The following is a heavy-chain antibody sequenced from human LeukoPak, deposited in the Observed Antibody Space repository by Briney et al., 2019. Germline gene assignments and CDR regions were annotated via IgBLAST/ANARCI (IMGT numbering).Heavy chain of an antibody. CDR1: GFTFSSYG. V-gene: IGHV3-30*02. J-gene: IGHJ4*02. CDR2: IWYDGSNK. D-gene: IGHD3-10*01. Sequence: GGSLRLSCAASGFTFSSYGMHWVRQAPGKGLEWVAVIWYDGSNKYYADSVKGRFTISRDNSKNTLYLQMNSLRAEDTAVYYCAKDPSGGILWFGELLHWGQGTLVTVSS. CDR3: AKDPSGGILWFGELLH.